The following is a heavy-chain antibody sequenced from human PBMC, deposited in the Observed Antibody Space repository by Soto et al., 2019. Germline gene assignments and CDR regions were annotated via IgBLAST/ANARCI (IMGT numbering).Heavy chain of an antibody. CDR1: GDLFNNYA. Sequence: QVQLVQSGAEVKEPGSSVKVSCKATGDLFNNYAFNWVRQAPGHGPEWMGGIVVDSNTAEYSQRFQDRVTITADTSTDTLYMELGSLTFEDTAVYYCARAIKRWEVNYYFDFWGQGTLVTVSS. CDR3: ARAIKRWEVNYYFDF. V-gene: IGHV1-69*06. CDR2: IVVDSNTA. J-gene: IGHJ4*02. D-gene: IGHD1-26*01.